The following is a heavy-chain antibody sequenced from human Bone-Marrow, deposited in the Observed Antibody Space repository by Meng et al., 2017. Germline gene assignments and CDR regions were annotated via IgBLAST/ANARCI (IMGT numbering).Heavy chain of an antibody. CDR1: GFTFSSYA. J-gene: IGHJ2*01. Sequence: GESLKISCAASGFTFSSYAMSWVRQAPGKGLELVSAISGSGGSTYYADSVKGRFTISRDNSKNTLYLQMNSLRAEDTAVYYCAKLRDGYNGPWYFDLWGRGTLVTVSS. CDR3: AKLRDGYNGPWYFDL. D-gene: IGHD5-24*01. V-gene: IGHV3-23*01. CDR2: ISGSGGST.